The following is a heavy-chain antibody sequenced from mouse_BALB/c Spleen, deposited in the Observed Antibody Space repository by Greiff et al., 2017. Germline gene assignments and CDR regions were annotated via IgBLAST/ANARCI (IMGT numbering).Heavy chain of an antibody. D-gene: IGHD2-1*01. V-gene: IGHV10S3*01. CDR1: GFTFNTNA. Sequence: EVKLVETGGGLVQPKGSLKLSCAASGFTFNTNAMNWVRQAPGKGLEWVARIRSKSNNYATYYADSVKDRFTISRDDSQSMLYLQMNNLKTEDTAMYYCVREYYGNYAWFAYWGQGTLVTVSA. J-gene: IGHJ3*01. CDR3: VREYYGNYAWFAY. CDR2: IRSKSNNYAT.